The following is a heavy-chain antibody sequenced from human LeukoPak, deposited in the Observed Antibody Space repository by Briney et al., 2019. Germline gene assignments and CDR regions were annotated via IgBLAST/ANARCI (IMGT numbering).Heavy chain of an antibody. Sequence: GRSLRLSCAASGFTFSSYGMHWVRQAPGKGLEWVAVISYDGSNKYYADSVKGRFTISRDNSKNTLYLQMNSLRAEDTAVYYCARETVVVSSDYWGQGTLVTVSS. CDR2: ISYDGSNK. V-gene: IGHV3-30*03. CDR3: ARETVVVSSDY. D-gene: IGHD2-15*01. J-gene: IGHJ4*02. CDR1: GFTFSSYG.